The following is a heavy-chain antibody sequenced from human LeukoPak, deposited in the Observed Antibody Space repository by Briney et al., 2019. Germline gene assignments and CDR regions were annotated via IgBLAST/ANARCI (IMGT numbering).Heavy chain of an antibody. CDR2: MNPDGSEK. D-gene: IGHD3-16*02. J-gene: IGHJ4*02. CDR1: GFTFTTYW. Sequence: QPGGSLRLSCAASGFTFTTYWMSWVRQAPDKGLEWVANMNPDGSEKYYVASVKGRFTISRDNAKNSLYLQMNSLRADDTAVYYCARDDRAWEISIDSWGLGTLVTVS. CDR3: ARDDRAWEISIDS. V-gene: IGHV3-7*04.